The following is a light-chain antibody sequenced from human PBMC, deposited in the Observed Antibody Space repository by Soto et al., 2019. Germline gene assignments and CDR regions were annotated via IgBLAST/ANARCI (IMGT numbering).Light chain of an antibody. J-gene: IGLJ2*01. CDR1: SSNIGSNT. CDR2: STN. V-gene: IGLV1-44*01. Sequence: QSVLTQPPSASGTPGQRVTISCSGSSSNIGSNTVNWYHHLPGTAPKLLIYSTNQRPSGVPDRFSGSKSGTSASLAISGLQSEDEADYYCEAWDDSLNGPILGGGTKLTVL. CDR3: EAWDDSLNGPI.